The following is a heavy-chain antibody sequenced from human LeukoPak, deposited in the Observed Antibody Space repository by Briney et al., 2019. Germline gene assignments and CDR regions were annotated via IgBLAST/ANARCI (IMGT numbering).Heavy chain of an antibody. CDR1: GGSISSSSYY. J-gene: IGHJ5*02. D-gene: IGHD3-3*01. V-gene: IGHV4-39*01. CDR3: ARHLAIFGVVIVLNWFDP. CDR2: IYYSGST. Sequence: SETLSLTCTVSGGSISSSSYYWGWIRQPPGKGLEWIGSIYYSGSTYYNPSLKSRVTISVDTSKNQFSLKLSSVTAADTAVYYCARHLAIFGVVIVLNWFDPWGQGTLVTVSS.